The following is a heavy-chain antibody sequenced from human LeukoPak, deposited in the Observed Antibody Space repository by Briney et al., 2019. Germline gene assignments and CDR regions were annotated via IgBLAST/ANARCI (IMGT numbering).Heavy chain of an antibody. CDR1: GGSISSGDHY. Sequence: PSETLSLTCTVSGGSISSGDHYWSWIRQPPGKGLEWIGHIYYSGSTYYNPSLKSRVTISVDTSKNQFSLKLSSVSAADTAVYYCARRGYCSGGSCYAGLNWFDPWGQGTQVTVSS. D-gene: IGHD2-15*01. J-gene: IGHJ5*02. CDR2: IYYSGST. V-gene: IGHV4-30-4*01. CDR3: ARRGYCSGGSCYAGLNWFDP.